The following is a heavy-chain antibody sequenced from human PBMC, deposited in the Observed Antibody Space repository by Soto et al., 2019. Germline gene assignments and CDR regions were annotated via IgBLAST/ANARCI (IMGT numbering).Heavy chain of an antibody. V-gene: IGHV3-21*06. CDR2: ISSTTNYI. CDR1: GFTFTRYS. J-gene: IGHJ4*01. CDR3: ARESEDLTSNFGY. Sequence: GGSLRLSCAASGFTFTRYSMNWVRQAPGKGLEWVSSISSTTNYIYYGDSMKGRFTISRDNAKNSLYLEMNSLRAEDTAVYYCARESEDLTSNFGYRGHGPPVPVSS.